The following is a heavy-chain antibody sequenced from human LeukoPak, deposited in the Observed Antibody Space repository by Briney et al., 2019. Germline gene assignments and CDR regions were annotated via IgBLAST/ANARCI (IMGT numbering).Heavy chain of an antibody. CDR3: ARLSVDMNTLDWYFDL. V-gene: IGHV4-4*08. CDR1: GGSLKNYY. J-gene: IGHJ2*01. D-gene: IGHD5-24*01. Sequence: SETLSLTCSVSGGSLKNYYWSWIRQPPGKGLEWFGHIYSTGITNYNPSLRSRLAISVDTSKNQFSLKLSSVTAADTALYFCARLSVDMNTLDWYFDLWGRGTLVTVSS. CDR2: IYSTGIT.